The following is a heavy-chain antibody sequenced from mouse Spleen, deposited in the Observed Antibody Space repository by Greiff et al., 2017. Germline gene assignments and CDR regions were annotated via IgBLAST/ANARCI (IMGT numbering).Heavy chain of an antibody. Sequence: DVQLQESGPGLVKPSQSLSLTCSVTGYSITSGYYWNWIRQFPGNKLEWMGYISYDGSNNYNPSLKNRISITRDTSNNQFFLKLNSVTTEDTATYYCARGELGRRTWFAYWGQGTLVTVSA. CDR1: GYSITSGYY. CDR3: ARGELGRRTWFAY. V-gene: IGHV3-6*01. J-gene: IGHJ3*01. D-gene: IGHD4-1*01. CDR2: ISYDGSN.